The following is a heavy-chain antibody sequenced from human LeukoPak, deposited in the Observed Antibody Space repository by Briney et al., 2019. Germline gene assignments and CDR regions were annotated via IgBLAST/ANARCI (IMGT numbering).Heavy chain of an antibody. J-gene: IGHJ6*02. Sequence: GGSLRLSCAASGFTFDDYAMHWVRQAPGKGLEWVSCISWNSGSIGYADSVKGRFTISRDNAKNSLYLQMNSLRAEDTALYYCAKDLRLNYDILTGPMGVWGQGTTVTVSS. V-gene: IGHV3-9*01. D-gene: IGHD3-9*01. CDR3: AKDLRLNYDILTGPMGV. CDR1: GFTFDDYA. CDR2: ISWNSGSI.